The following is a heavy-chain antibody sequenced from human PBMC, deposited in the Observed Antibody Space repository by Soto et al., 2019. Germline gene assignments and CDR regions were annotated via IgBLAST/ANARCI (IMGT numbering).Heavy chain of an antibody. CDR1: GFIFSNNA. Sequence: EVQLLESGGGLVQPGGSLRLSCAASGFIFSNNAMSWVRQAPGKGLEWVSSISGSGGNTYYAESVKGRFTISRDNSKNTLYVQINTLRAEDTAVYYCAKDRGYSYGWAKSDAFEVWGQGTMVTVSS. CDR3: AKDRGYSYGWAKSDAFEV. CDR2: ISGSGGNT. V-gene: IGHV3-23*01. J-gene: IGHJ3*01. D-gene: IGHD5-18*01.